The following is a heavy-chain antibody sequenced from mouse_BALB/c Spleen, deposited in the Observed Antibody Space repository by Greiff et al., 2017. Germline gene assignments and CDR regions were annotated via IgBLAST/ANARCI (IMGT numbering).Heavy chain of an antibody. CDR1: GFTFTDYY. CDR2: IRNKANGYTT. D-gene: IGHD2-1*01. Sequence: EVQRVESGGGLVQPGGSLRLSCATSGFTFTDYYMSWVRQPPGKALEWLGFIRNKANGYTTEYSASVKGRFTISRDNSQSILYLQMNTLRAEDSATYYCARAYGNYAWFAYWGQGTLVTVSA. CDR3: ARAYGNYAWFAY. J-gene: IGHJ3*01. V-gene: IGHV7-3*02.